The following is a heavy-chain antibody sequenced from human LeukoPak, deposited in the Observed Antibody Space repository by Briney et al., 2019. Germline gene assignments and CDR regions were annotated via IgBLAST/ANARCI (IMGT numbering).Heavy chain of an antibody. D-gene: IGHD3-10*01. CDR3: ARLRNYSDY. CDR1: GDSISSFY. CDR2: IYSSGST. V-gene: IGHV4-59*01. Sequence: SETLSLTCTVSGDSISSFYWTWMRQPPGKGLEWIGYIYSSGSTKYNPSLESRLSISIDTSKNQFSLKLSSVTAADTAVYFCARLRNYSDYWGQGTLVTVSS. J-gene: IGHJ4*02.